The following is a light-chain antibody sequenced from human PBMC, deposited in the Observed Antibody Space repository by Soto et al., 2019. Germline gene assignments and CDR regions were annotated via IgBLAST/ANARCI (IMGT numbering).Light chain of an antibody. CDR1: TSNIGAGYD. J-gene: IGLJ1*01. Sequence: QSVLTQPPSVSGAPGQRVTIACTGSTSNIGAGYDVHWYRHLPGAAPKLLLSGHSHRPSGVPDRLSGSKSGTSASLAITGLQAEDEADYYCAAWDDSLNGYVFGTGTKLTVL. CDR2: GHS. V-gene: IGLV1-40*01. CDR3: AAWDDSLNGYV.